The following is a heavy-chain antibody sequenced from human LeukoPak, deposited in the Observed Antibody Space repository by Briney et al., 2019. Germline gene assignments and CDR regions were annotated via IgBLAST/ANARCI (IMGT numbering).Heavy chain of an antibody. V-gene: IGHV3-30-3*01. CDR3: ARGHPNSYHYDSSGYYSPDDAFDI. J-gene: IGHJ3*02. Sequence: QSGGSLRLSCAASGFTFSSSWMSWVRQAPGKGLEWVAVISYDGSNKYYADSVKGRFTISRDNSKNTLYLQMNSLRAEDTAVYYCARGHPNSYHYDSSGYYSPDDAFDIWGQGTMVTVSS. CDR2: ISYDGSNK. CDR1: GFTFSSSW. D-gene: IGHD3-22*01.